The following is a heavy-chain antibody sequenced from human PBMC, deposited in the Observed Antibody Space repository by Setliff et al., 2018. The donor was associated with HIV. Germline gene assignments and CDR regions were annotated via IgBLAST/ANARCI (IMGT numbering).Heavy chain of an antibody. CDR3: AREYHIASTDTRLANYFDS. CDR2: INANGGGT. Sequence: ASVKVSCKASGYNFISYHLHWLRQAPGQGLEWMGIINANGGGTSYAQKFQGRVTITRDTSTNTVYMELSSLRSEDTAVYNCAREYHIASTDTRLANYFDSWGQGTLVTVSS. J-gene: IGHJ4*02. D-gene: IGHD3-3*02. CDR1: GYNFISYH. V-gene: IGHV1-46*01.